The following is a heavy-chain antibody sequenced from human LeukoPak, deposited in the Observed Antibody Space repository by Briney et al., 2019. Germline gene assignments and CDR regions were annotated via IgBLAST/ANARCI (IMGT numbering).Heavy chain of an antibody. V-gene: IGHV3-30*18. CDR1: GFTFSSYG. D-gene: IGHD6-19*01. CDR3: AKDAAVAGPITYAFAI. J-gene: IGHJ3*02. Sequence: PGGSLRLSCAASGFTFSSYGMHWVRQAPGKGLEWVAVISYDGSNKYYADSVKGRFTISRDNSKNTLYLQMNSLRAEDTAVYYCAKDAAVAGPITYAFAIWGKGTMVTVSS. CDR2: ISYDGSNK.